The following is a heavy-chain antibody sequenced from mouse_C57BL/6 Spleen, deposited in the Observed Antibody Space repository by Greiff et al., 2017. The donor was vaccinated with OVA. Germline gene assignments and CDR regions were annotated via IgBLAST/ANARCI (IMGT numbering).Heavy chain of an antibody. Sequence: EVQRVESGPELVKPGDSVKISCKASGYSFTGYFMNWVMQSHGKSLEWIGRINPYNGDTFYNQKFKGKATLTVDKSSSTAHMELRSLTSEDSAVYYCAQGGGYDGVMDYWGQGTSVTVSS. V-gene: IGHV1-20*01. D-gene: IGHD2-2*01. J-gene: IGHJ4*01. CDR3: AQGGGYDGVMDY. CDR1: GYSFTGYF. CDR2: INPYNGDT.